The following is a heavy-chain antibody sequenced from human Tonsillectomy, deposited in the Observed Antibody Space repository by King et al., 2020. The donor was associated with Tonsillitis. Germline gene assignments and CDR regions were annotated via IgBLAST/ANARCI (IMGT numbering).Heavy chain of an antibody. J-gene: IGHJ6*02. CDR1: GFTFSSCS. CDR2: ISSSSSYI. CDR3: ARDRRIAAAGYRGYHYYYGMDV. D-gene: IGHD6-13*01. V-gene: IGHV3-21*01. Sequence: VQLVESGGGLVKPGGSLRLSCAASGFTFSSCSMNWVRQAPGKGQEWVSSISSSSSYIYYADSLKGRFTISRDNAKNSLYLQMNSLRAEDTAVYYCARDRRIAAAGYRGYHYYYGMDVWGQGTTVTVSS.